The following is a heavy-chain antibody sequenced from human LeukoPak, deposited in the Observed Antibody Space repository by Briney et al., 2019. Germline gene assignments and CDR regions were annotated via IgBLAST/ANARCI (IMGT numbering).Heavy chain of an antibody. Sequence: GGSLRLSCAASGFTFSSYAIIWVRQAPGKGLEWVSSIGGSGGSTYYADSVKGRFTISRDNSKNTLYLQMNSLRAEDTAVYYCAKVETAAAATLRGFDYWGQGTLVTVSS. J-gene: IGHJ4*02. CDR2: IGGSGGST. D-gene: IGHD6-13*01. CDR1: GFTFSSYA. CDR3: AKVETAAAATLRGFDY. V-gene: IGHV3-23*01.